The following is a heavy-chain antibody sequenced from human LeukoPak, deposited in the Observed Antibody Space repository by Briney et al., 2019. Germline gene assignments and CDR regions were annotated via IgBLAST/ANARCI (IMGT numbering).Heavy chain of an antibody. D-gene: IGHD2-8*01. Sequence: SQTLSLTCAISGDSVSSNSVAWNWITQSPSRGPEWLGRTYYRSKWYIDYADSMKSRITISPDTSKNQFSLQLNSMTPEDTAIYYCARGRVSAFHIWGQGTMVTVSS. J-gene: IGHJ3*02. CDR1: GDSVSSNSVA. V-gene: IGHV6-1*01. CDR3: ARGRVSAFHI. CDR2: TYYRSKWYI.